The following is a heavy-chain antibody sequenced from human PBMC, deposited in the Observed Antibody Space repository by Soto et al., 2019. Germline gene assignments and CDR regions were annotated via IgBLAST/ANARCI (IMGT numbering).Heavy chain of an antibody. Sequence: GASVKVSCKVSGYTLTELSMHWVRQAPGKGLEWMGGFDPEDGEIIYVQKFQGRVTVTEDTSTDTTYMELSSLRSEDTAVYYCAASYSRSSVLGSFDTWGQGTLVTVSS. CDR2: FDPEDGEI. CDR1: GYTLTELS. D-gene: IGHD6-6*01. V-gene: IGHV1-24*01. CDR3: AASYSRSSVLGSFDT. J-gene: IGHJ5*02.